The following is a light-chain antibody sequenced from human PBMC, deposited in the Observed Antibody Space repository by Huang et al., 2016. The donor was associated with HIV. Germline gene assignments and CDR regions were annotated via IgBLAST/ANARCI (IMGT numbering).Light chain of an antibody. V-gene: IGKV2-28*01. CDR2: LGS. J-gene: IGKJ1*01. CDR1: QSLLHSNGYNY. CDR3: MQALQTPT. Sequence: DIVMTQSPLSLPVTPGEPASISCRSSQSLLHSNGYNYLDWYLQKPGQSPQLLIYLGSNRASGVPDRCSGSGSGTDFTLKINTVEAEDVGVYYCMQALQTPTFGQGTKVEIK.